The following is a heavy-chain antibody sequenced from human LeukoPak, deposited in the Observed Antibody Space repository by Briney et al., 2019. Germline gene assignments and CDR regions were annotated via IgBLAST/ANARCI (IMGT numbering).Heavy chain of an antibody. J-gene: IGHJ4*02. CDR1: GYSFSNHE. CDR3: ARDRPRSDSYYIFGF. D-gene: IGHD3-10*01. CDR2: INSGGTTK. V-gene: IGHV3-48*03. Sequence: SGGSLRLSCEASGYSFSNHEMNWVRQAPGKGLEWLSYINSGGTTKYYADSVKGRFTISRDNAKNSLYLQMNSLTADDTAVYYCARDRPRSDSYYIFGFWGQGNLVIVSS.